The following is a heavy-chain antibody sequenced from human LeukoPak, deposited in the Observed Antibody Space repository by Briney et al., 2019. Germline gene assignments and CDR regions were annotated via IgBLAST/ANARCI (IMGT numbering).Heavy chain of an antibody. D-gene: IGHD6-6*01. CDR3: ARDLRASIAARDDDY. CDR1: GYTFTGYY. J-gene: IGHJ4*02. CDR2: INPNSGGT. V-gene: IGHV1-2*02. Sequence: VASVKVSCKASGYTFTGYYMHWVRPAPGQGLEWMGWINPNSGGTNYAQKFQGRVTMTRDTSISTAYMELSRLRSDDTAVYYCARDLRASIAARDDDYWGQGTLVTVSS.